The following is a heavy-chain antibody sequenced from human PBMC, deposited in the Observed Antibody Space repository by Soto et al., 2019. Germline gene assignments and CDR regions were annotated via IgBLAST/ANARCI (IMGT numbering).Heavy chain of an antibody. J-gene: IGHJ6*03. CDR2: NHYSGGT. CDR1: GVSISNYY. Sequence: QVQLQESGPGLVKPSETLSLTCAVSGVSISNYYWSWMRQSPGRGLEWIGYNHYSGGTNCNPSLKSRVTISGDTSKNQFLLKLTSVTAADTAVYDCARAPGYYYMDVWGKGTTVTGSS. V-gene: IGHV4-59*01. CDR3: ARAPGYYYMDV.